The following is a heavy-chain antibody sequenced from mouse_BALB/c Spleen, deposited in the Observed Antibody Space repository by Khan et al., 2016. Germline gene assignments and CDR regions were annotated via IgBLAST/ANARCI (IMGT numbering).Heavy chain of an antibody. CDR3: ARPDYGSSRGFAY. D-gene: IGHD1-1*01. CDR2: INTYTGEP. CDR1: GYTFTNYG. V-gene: IGHV9-3-1*01. J-gene: IGHJ3*01. Sequence: QIQLVQSGPELKKPGETVRISCKASGYTFTNYGMNWVKQAPGKGLKWMGWINTYTGEPTYADDFKGRFAFSLETSARTAYLLINNLKNEDTATYFCARPDYGSSRGFAYWGQGTLVTVSA.